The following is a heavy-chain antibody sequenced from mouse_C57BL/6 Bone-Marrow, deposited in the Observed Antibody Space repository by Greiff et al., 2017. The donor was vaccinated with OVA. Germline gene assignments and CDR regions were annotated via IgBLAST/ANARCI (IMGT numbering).Heavy chain of an antibody. Sequence: EVMLVESAGGLVQPGRSMKLSCTASGFTFSDYYMAWVRQVPEKGLEWVANINYDGSSTYYLDSLKSRFIISRDNAKNILYLQMSSLKSEDTATYYCARDNYYGSTWYFDVWGTGTTVTVSS. D-gene: IGHD1-1*01. V-gene: IGHV5-16*01. CDR2: INYDGSST. CDR3: ARDNYYGSTWYFDV. J-gene: IGHJ1*03. CDR1: GFTFSDYY.